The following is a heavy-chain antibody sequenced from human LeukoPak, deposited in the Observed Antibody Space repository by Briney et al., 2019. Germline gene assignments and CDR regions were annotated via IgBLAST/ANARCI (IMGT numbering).Heavy chain of an antibody. CDR1: GFTFSSYG. CDR2: ISYDGSST. CDR3: AKRSGTPDY. Sequence: GGSLRLSCAASGFTFSSYGMHWVRQAPGKGLEWVAVISYDGSSTYYADSVKGRFTISRDNSKNTLYLQMNSLRAEDTAVYYCAKRSGTPDYWGQGTLVTVSS. V-gene: IGHV3-30*18. D-gene: IGHD1-7*01. J-gene: IGHJ4*02.